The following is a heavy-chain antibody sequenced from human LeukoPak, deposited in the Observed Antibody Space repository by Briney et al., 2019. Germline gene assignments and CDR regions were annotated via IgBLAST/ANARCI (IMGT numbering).Heavy chain of an antibody. J-gene: IGHJ4*02. V-gene: IGHV4-38-2*02. CDR2: IYHSGST. CDR3: AGGGYYYDSSGSDFDY. D-gene: IGHD3-22*01. Sequence: SETLSLTCTVSVYSISSGYYWGWIRPPPGKGLEWIGSIYHSGSTYYNPSLKSRVTISVDTSKNQFSLKLSSVTAADTAVYYCAGGGYYYDSSGSDFDYWGQGTLVTVSS. CDR1: VYSISSGYY.